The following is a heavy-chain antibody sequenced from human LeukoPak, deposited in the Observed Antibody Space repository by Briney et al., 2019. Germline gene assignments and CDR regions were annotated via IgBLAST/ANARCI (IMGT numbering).Heavy chain of an antibody. CDR3: ARESHYDRTLGYFDY. J-gene: IGHJ4*02. Sequence: KSSETLSLTCTVSGGSISSYYWSWIRQPPGMGLKWIGYIYYSGSTNYNPSLKSRVTISVDTSKNQFSLKLSSVTAADTAVYYCARESHYDRTLGYFDYWGQGTLVTVSS. CDR1: GGSISSYY. D-gene: IGHD3-3*01. V-gene: IGHV4-59*01. CDR2: IYYSGST.